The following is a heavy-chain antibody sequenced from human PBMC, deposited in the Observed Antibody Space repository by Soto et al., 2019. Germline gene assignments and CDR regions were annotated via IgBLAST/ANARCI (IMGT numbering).Heavy chain of an antibody. CDR3: VVMGNVAVSNPRSFDY. CDR2: IVPIFETL. CDR1: GATFSGYA. J-gene: IGHJ4*02. Sequence: QVQLVQSGAEVKKPGSSVKVSCKASGATFSGYAITWVRQAPGQGLEWLGRIVPIFETLNYAERFQGRVAITADESTNTVYMELTNLTHEDTAVYYCVVMGNVAVSNPRSFDYWGQGTQVNVSS. D-gene: IGHD6-19*01. V-gene: IGHV1-69*18.